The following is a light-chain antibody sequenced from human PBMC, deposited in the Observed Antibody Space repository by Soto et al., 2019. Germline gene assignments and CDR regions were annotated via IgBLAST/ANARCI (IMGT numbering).Light chain of an antibody. CDR3: QQSSSTPWT. J-gene: IGKJ1*01. CDR2: GAS. Sequence: DIQMTQSPSSLSASVGDRVTITCRASQIINTYLHWYQHRPGKAPKLLISGASTLQSGVPSRFSGSGSGTDFTLTISSLQPEDFATYYCQQSSSTPWTFGQGTKVEIK. CDR1: QIINTY. V-gene: IGKV1-39*01.